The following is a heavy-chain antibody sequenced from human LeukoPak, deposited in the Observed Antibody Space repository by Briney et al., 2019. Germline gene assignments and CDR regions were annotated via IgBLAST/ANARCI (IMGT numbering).Heavy chain of an antibody. D-gene: IGHD3-16*01. CDR2: IYYSGTT. Sequence: SETLSLTCTGSGGSTSSSRYYWGWIRQPPGKGLEWIGSIYYSGTTYYNPSLKSRVTISVDTSKNQFSLKLSSVTAADTAVYYCARRPDLIYFNYWGKGTLVTVSS. CDR1: GGSTSSSRYY. CDR3: ARRPDLIYFNY. V-gene: IGHV4-39*01. J-gene: IGHJ4*02.